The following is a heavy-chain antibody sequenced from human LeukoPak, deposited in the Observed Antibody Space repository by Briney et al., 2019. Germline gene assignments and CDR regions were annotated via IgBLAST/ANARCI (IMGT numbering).Heavy chain of an antibody. CDR3: ARRPAVVGGTFDY. D-gene: IGHD1-26*01. CDR1: GGSISSSSYY. CDR2: IYYSGRA. J-gene: IGHJ4*02. V-gene: IGHV4-39*01. Sequence: KSSETLSLTCAVSGGSISSSSYYWGWIRQPRGKGVEWIGSIYYSGRAYYNPALESRVSISMDTSRNQFSLKLNSVTAADTAVYYCARRPAVVGGTFDYWGQGTLVTVSS.